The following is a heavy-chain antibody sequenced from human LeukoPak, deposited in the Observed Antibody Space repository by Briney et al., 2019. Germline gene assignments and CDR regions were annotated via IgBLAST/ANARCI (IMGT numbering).Heavy chain of an antibody. CDR1: GCTISDYY. J-gene: IGHJ4*02. Sequence: GGSLRLSCAASGCTISDYYMSWIRKAPGKGLGGVSYISSSNTYTNYADSVKGGFTISRDNAKNSLYLQMNSLRAEDTAVYYCARGAPGISAADYWRQGTLVTVSS. CDR3: ARGAPGISAADY. CDR2: ISSSNTYT. D-gene: IGHD6-13*01. V-gene: IGHV3-11*06.